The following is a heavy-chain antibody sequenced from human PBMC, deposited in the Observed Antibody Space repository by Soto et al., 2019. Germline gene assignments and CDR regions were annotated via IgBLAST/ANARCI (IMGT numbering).Heavy chain of an antibody. Sequence: QVRLVESGGGVVQPGRSLRLSCTASGFSFSGYAMYWFRQPPGKGLEWVAVISKDGMDKNYVDSVKGRVTVSRDNANYTLDLQLNSQRGEDTAMYYWARDMYNSDYLVKWFEPWGEGTLVTVSS. D-gene: IGHD4-4*01. J-gene: IGHJ5*02. CDR1: GFSFSGYA. CDR2: ISKDGMDK. CDR3: ARDMYNSDYLVKWFEP. V-gene: IGHV3-30*04.